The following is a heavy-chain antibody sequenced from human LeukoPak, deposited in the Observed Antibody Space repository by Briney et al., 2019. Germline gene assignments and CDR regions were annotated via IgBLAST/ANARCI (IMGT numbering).Heavy chain of an antibody. J-gene: IGHJ3*02. CDR1: GFTFSSYW. V-gene: IGHV3-7*04. D-gene: IGHD6-6*01. Sequence: GGSLRLSCAASGFTFSSYWMSWVRQAPGKGLEWVANIKQDGSEKYYVDSVKGRFTISRDNAKNSLYLQMNSLRAEDTAVYYCARGSSSAGDAFDIWGQGTMVTVSS. CDR2: IKQDGSEK. CDR3: ARGSSSAGDAFDI.